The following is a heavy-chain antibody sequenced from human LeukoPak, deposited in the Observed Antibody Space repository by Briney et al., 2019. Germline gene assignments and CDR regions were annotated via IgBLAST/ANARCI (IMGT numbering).Heavy chain of an antibody. V-gene: IGHV3-48*03. D-gene: IGHD5-12*01. CDR2: ISSSGNTI. CDR1: GCTFSSYE. Sequence: PGGSLRLSCAASGCTFSSYEMNWVRQAPGKGLEWVSYISSSGNTIYYADSVKGRFTISRDNAKNSLHLQMNSLRVEDTAVYYCARDKLQVATVFDYWGQGTLVTVSS. J-gene: IGHJ4*02. CDR3: ARDKLQVATVFDY.